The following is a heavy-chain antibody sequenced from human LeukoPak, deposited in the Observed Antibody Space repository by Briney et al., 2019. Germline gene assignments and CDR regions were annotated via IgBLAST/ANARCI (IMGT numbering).Heavy chain of an antibody. CDR3: ARGGDGLQGYFDY. D-gene: IGHD5-24*01. CDR2: IYHSGST. CDR1: GYSISSGYY. V-gene: IGHV4-38-2*02. J-gene: IGHJ4*02. Sequence: SETLSLTCTVSGYSISSGYYWGWIRQPPGKGLEWIGSIYHSGSTYYNPSLKSRVTISVDTSKNQFSLKLSSVTAADTAVYYCARGGDGLQGYFDYWGQGTLVTVSS.